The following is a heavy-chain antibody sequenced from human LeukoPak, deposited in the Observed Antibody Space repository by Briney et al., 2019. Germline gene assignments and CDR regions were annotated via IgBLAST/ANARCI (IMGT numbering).Heavy chain of an antibody. J-gene: IGHJ3*02. CDR3: AKDHMRPRIVGPTRSAFDI. Sequence: PGGSLRLSCTASGFIFDNYAMSWVRQPPGKGLEWVSAMSSSDDGRYYAASVRGRFTISRDNSKNIVYLQMKSLRAEDTAVYYCAKDHMRPRIVGPTRSAFDIWGQGTMVTVSS. D-gene: IGHD1-26*01. V-gene: IGHV3-23*01. CDR1: GFIFDNYA. CDR2: MSSSDDGR.